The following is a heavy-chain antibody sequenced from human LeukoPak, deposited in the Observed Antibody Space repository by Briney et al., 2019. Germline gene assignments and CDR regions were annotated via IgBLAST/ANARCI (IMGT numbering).Heavy chain of an antibody. Sequence: QPGGSLRLSCGASGITFDDYAMHWVRQAPGKGLEWVSGISWNSGSIGYADSVKGRFTISRDNAKNSLYLQMNSLRAEDTALYYCAKGAEGSGSYWPVVWYYFDYWGQGTLVTVSS. D-gene: IGHD3-10*01. CDR2: ISWNSGSI. CDR1: GITFDDYA. J-gene: IGHJ4*02. V-gene: IGHV3-9*01. CDR3: AKGAEGSGSYWPVVWYYFDY.